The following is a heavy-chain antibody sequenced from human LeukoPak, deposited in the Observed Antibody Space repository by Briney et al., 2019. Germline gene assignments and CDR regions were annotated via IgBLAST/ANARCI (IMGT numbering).Heavy chain of an antibody. V-gene: IGHV3-23*01. CDR2: ISDSGSST. CDR3: AKVLRYFDWLSGFDS. J-gene: IGHJ4*02. Sequence: GGSLRLSCAASGFTFSNYAMSWVRQAPGKGLEWVSGISDSGSSTYYADSVKGRFTISRDNSKNSLYIHMNSLRAEDTAVYYCAKVLRYFDWLSGFDSWGQGTLVAVSS. D-gene: IGHD3-9*01. CDR1: GFTFSNYA.